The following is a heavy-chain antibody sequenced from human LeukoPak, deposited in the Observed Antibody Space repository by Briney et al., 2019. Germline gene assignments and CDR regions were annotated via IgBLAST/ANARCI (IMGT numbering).Heavy chain of an antibody. Sequence: PSETLSLTCTVSGGSISSYYWSWIRQPPGKGLEWIGEVNHSGSTNYNPSLKSRVTISVDTSKNQFSLKLSSVTAADTAVYYCARVRVAGSVAFDYWGQGTLVTVSS. V-gene: IGHV4-34*01. CDR3: ARVRVAGSVAFDY. CDR1: GGSISSYY. J-gene: IGHJ4*02. CDR2: VNHSGST. D-gene: IGHD6-19*01.